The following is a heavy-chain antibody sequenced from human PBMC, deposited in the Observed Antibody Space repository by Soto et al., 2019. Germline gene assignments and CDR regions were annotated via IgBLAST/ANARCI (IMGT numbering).Heavy chain of an antibody. Sequence: SETLSLTCTVSGASISGFYWSWIRKSAGKGLEWIGRICATGTTDYNPSLKSRVMMSVDTSKKQFSLKLRSVTAADTAVYYCVRDGTKTLRDWFDPWGQGISVTVSS. CDR1: GASISGFY. V-gene: IGHV4-4*07. CDR3: VRDGTKTLRDWFDP. D-gene: IGHD1-1*01. CDR2: ICATGTT. J-gene: IGHJ5*02.